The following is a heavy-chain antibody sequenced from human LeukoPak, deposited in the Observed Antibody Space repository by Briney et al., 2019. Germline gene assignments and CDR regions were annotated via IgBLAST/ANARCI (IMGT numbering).Heavy chain of an antibody. J-gene: IGHJ4*02. CDR2: INPTGGST. V-gene: IGHV1-46*01. D-gene: IGHD6-13*01. CDR3: ALYSSTWY. Sequence: ASVTVSCKASGYTFTTYYIHWVRQAPGQGLEWMGIINPTGGSTTYAQKFQGRVTMTRDTSTSTVFMEVNSLKSEDTAVYYCALYSSTWYWGQGTLVTVSS. CDR1: GYTFTTYY.